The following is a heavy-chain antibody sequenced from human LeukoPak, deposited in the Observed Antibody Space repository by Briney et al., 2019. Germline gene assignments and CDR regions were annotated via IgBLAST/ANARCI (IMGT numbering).Heavy chain of an antibody. CDR3: ARVRVVWDLDDAFDI. CDR1: GFTFSSYG. J-gene: IGHJ3*02. Sequence: GGSLRLSCAASGFTFSSYGMSWVRQAPGKGLEWVAFIRYDGSNKYYADSVKGRFTISRDNSKNTLYLQMNSLRAADTALYYCARVRVVWDLDDAFDIWGQGTMVTVSS. CDR2: IRYDGSNK. V-gene: IGHV3-30*02. D-gene: IGHD1-26*01.